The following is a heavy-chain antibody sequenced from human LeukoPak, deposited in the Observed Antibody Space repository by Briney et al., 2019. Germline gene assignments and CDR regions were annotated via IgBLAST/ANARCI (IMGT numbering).Heavy chain of an antibody. CDR1: EYDFRAYT. CDR2: ISKSSALK. Sequence: GGSLRLSCVASEYDFRAYTFTWVRQAPGKGLEYVSSISKSSALKYYSESVRGRFTISRDNAEISLYLDMSNLGAEDTAVYFCVRGDNRDQWGQGTLVTVSS. D-gene: IGHD3-10*01. CDR3: VRGDNRDQ. J-gene: IGHJ4*02. V-gene: IGHV3-21*01.